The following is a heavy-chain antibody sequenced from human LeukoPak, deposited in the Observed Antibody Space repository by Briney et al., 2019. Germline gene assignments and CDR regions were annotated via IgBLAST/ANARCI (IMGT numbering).Heavy chain of an antibody. CDR3: ASVRITGTTLSDY. V-gene: IGHV3-21*01. J-gene: IGHJ4*02. Sequence: GGALRLSCAASGFTFSSYSMNWVRQAPGTGLEWASAISSGSSYIYYADSLHGRLTISIDNAKNSLYLQMNSQRGERAAVYYCASVRITGTTLSDYWGKGTLVTVSS. D-gene: IGHD1-20*01. CDR2: ISSGSSYI. CDR1: GFTFSSYS.